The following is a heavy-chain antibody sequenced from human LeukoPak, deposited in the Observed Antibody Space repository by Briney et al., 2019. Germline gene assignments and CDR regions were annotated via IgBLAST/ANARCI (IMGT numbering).Heavy chain of an antibody. CDR2: IYHSGST. CDR3: ARHTAEGIGDAFDI. J-gene: IGHJ3*02. V-gene: IGHV4-34*01. D-gene: IGHD4-17*01. CDR1: GGSFSGYY. Sequence: PSETLSLTCAVYGGSFSGYYWSWIRQPPGKGLEWIGSIYHSGSTYYNPSLKSRVTISVDTSKNQFSLKLSSVTAADTAVYYCARHTAEGIGDAFDIWGQGTMVTVSS.